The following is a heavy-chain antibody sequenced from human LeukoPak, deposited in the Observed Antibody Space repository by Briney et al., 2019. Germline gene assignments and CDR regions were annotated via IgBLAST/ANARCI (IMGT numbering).Heavy chain of an antibody. V-gene: IGHV1-2*02. CDR2: INPNNGVT. CDR1: GYTFTAYY. CDR3: ARGPRGYSGYNLVY. Sequence: GASVKVSCKASGYTFTAYYIHWVRQAPGQGLKWMGWINPNNGVTNYAQTFQGRVTMTRDTSISTASMDLTRLRSDDTAVYYCARGPRGYSGYNLVYWGQGTLVTVSS. D-gene: IGHD5-12*01. J-gene: IGHJ4*02.